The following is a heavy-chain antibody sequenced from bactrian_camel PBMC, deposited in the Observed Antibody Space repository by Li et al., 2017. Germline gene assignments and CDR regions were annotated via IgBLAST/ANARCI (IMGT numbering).Heavy chain of an antibody. D-gene: IGHD6*01. CDR2: VGGDSSP. V-gene: IGHV3S55*01. Sequence: HVQLVESGGGSVQAGGSLRLSCTASRYPTSSYCLGWFRQAPGKEREGVASVGGDSSPRYLDSVKGRFTISVDNAKNTLYLQMNSLEPEDTATYYCAAKVVEGSCSVESAIDLWGKGTQVTVS. J-gene: IGHJ7*01. CDR1: RYPTSSYC.